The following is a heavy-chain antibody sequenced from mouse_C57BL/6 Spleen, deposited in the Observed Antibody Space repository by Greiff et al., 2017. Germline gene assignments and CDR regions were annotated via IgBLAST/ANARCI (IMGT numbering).Heavy chain of an antibody. Sequence: EVQLQESGGGLVKPGGSLKLSCAASGFTFSDYGMHWVRQAPEKGLEWVAYISSGSSTIYYADTVKGRFTISRDNAKNTLFLQMTSLRSEDTAMYYCARAGYGNYSWFAYWGQGTLVTVSA. CDR3: ARAGYGNYSWFAY. D-gene: IGHD2-1*01. CDR2: ISSGSSTI. J-gene: IGHJ3*01. CDR1: GFTFSDYG. V-gene: IGHV5-17*01.